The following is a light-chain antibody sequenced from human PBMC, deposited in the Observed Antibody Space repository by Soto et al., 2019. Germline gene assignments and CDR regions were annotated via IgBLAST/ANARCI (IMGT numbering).Light chain of an antibody. J-gene: IGKJ4*01. CDR1: QSISTY. V-gene: IGKV1-39*01. CDR2: AAS. CDR3: QQGYSTPRT. Sequence: DIQMTQSPSSLSASVGDRDTITCRASQSISTYLNWYQQKPGKAPKLLIYAASSLQSGVPSRFSGRGSGTDFTLTVNSLQPGDFATYFCQQGYSTPRTFGGGTKVEIK.